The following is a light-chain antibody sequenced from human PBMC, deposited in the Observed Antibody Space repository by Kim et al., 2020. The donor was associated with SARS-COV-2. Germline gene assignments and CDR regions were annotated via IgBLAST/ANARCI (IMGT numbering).Light chain of an antibody. CDR2: GAS. CDR1: QSVSSN. V-gene: IGKV3-15*01. CDR3: QQYNDWWT. J-gene: IGKJ1*01. Sequence: EIVMTQSPATLSVSPGERATLSCRASQSVSSNLAWYQQKPGQAPRLLIYGASTRATGIPARFSGSGSGTEFTLTISNLQSEDVAVYYCQQYNDWWTFGHGTKVDIK.